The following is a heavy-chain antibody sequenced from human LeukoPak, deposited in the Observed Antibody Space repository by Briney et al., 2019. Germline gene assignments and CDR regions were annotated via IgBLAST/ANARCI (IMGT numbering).Heavy chain of an antibody. CDR3: TRGRRATHDY. Sequence: PGGSLRLSYTASGLTFCDDSMNWVRQAPGKGLECVGFIRSKAYGGTTEYAASVKGRFTISRDDSKSIAYLQMNSLKTEDTAVYYCTRGRRATHDYWGQGTLVTVSS. D-gene: IGHD1-26*01. CDR1: GLTFCDDS. CDR2: IRSKAYGGTT. V-gene: IGHV3-49*04. J-gene: IGHJ4*02.